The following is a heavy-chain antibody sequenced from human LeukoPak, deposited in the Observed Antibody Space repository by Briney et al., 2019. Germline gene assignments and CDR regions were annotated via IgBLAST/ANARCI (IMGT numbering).Heavy chain of an antibody. V-gene: IGHV1-18*01. CDR1: GYTFTSYG. CDR2: ISAYNGNT. J-gene: IGHJ6*02. Sequence: ASVNVSCKASGYTFTSYGISWVRQAPGQGLEWMGWISAYNGNTNYAQKLQGRVTMTTDTSTSTAYMELRSLRSDDTAVYYCARVGAAGTPRYYYGMDVWGQGTTVTVSS. CDR3: ARVGAAGTPRYYYGMDV. D-gene: IGHD6-13*01.